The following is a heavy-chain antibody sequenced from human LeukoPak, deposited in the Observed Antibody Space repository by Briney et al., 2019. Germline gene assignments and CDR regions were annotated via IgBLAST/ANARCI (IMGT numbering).Heavy chain of an antibody. CDR1: GLSVSDNY. J-gene: IGHJ4*02. V-gene: IGHV3-53*01. CDR2: IYPNGRT. D-gene: IGHD3/OR15-3a*01. CDR3: ARAWTGDY. Sequence: GGSLRLSCAASGLSVSDNYMTWVRQAPGKGLDWVSIIYPNGRTYYADSVKGRSTISRDNSKNTLNLQMNSLRVEDTAVYYCARAWTGDYWGQGTLVTVSS.